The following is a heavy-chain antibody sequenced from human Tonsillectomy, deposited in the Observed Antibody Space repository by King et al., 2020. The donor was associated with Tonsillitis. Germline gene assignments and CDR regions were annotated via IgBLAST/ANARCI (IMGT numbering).Heavy chain of an antibody. V-gene: IGHV3-30*18. CDR1: GFTFSSYG. D-gene: IGHD6-19*01. CDR3: AKDGRGWLVYYFDY. Sequence: QLVQSGGGVVQPGRSLRLSCAASGFTFSSYGMHWVRQAPGKGLEWVAVISYDGSNKYYADSVKGRFTISRDNSKNTLYLQMNSLRAEDTAVYYCAKDGRGWLVYYFDYWGPGALGTVSS. J-gene: IGHJ4*02. CDR2: ISYDGSNK.